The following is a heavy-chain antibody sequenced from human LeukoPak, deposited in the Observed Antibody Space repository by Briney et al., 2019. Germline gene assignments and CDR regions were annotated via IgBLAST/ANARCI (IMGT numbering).Heavy chain of an antibody. V-gene: IGHV3-11*04. J-gene: IGHJ6*04. D-gene: IGHD3-10*02. Sequence: PGGSLRLSCAASGFTFSDYYMSWIRQAPGKGLEWVSYISGSGNTIYYADSMEGRFTISRDNAKNSLYLQMNSLRAEDTAVYYCAELGITMIGGVWGKGTTVTISS. CDR1: GFTFSDYY. CDR2: ISGSGNTI. CDR3: AELGITMIGGV.